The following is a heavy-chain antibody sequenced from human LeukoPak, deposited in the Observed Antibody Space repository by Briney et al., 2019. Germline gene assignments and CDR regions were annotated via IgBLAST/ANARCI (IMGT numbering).Heavy chain of an antibody. CDR3: TTRGVRVYDHDAFDI. J-gene: IGHJ3*02. V-gene: IGHV3-49*04. CDR2: IRSKAYGGTT. Sequence: PGGSLRLSCTASGFTFGDYAMSWVRQAPGKGLEWVGFIRSKAYGGTTEYAASVKGRFTISRDDSKSIAYLQMNSLKTEDTAVYYCTTRGVRVYDHDAFDIWGQGTMVTVSS. CDR1: GFTFGDYA. D-gene: IGHD3-3*01.